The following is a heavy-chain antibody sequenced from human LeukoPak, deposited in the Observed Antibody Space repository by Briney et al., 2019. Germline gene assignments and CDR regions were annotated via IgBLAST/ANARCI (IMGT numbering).Heavy chain of an antibody. V-gene: IGHV4-34*01. J-gene: IGHJ4*02. CDR1: GGSFSNYY. D-gene: IGHD3-10*01. Sequence: SETLSLTCAVSGGSFSNYYWNWIRQPPGKGLGWIGEISHTGSTNYNPSLKSRVTISVDTSKNQFSLKLSSVTAADTAVYYCARRRRLGELIDYWGQGTLVTVSS. CDR3: ARRRRLGELIDY. CDR2: ISHTGST.